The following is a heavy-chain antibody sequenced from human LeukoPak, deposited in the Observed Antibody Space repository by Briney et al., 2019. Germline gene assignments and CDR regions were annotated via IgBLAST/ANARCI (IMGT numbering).Heavy chain of an antibody. J-gene: IGHJ4*02. CDR1: GFTLSSYE. Sequence: GGSLRLSCAASGFTLSSYEMHWVRQAPGKGLVWVSRINSDGSRTGYADSVKGRFTISRDNAKNTLYLQMNSLRAEDTAIYYCARELLREVTLDYWGQGTLVTVSS. CDR2: INSDGSRT. V-gene: IGHV3-74*01. D-gene: IGHD2-21*02. CDR3: ARELLREVTLDY.